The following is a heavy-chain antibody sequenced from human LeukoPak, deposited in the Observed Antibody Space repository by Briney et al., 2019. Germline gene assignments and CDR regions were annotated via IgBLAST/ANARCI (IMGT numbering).Heavy chain of an antibody. J-gene: IGHJ4*02. D-gene: IGHD3-9*01. V-gene: IGHV4-38-2*02. Sequence: PETLSLTCTVSGYSISSGYYWGWTRQPPGKGLGWFGIIYHSGSTYYNPSLKSRVTISIDTSKNQFSLTLSSVTAADTAVYYCARRTTYFGWRPSESPSCFDYWGQGTLVTVSS. CDR1: GYSISSGYY. CDR2: IYHSGST. CDR3: ARRTTYFGWRPSESPSCFDY.